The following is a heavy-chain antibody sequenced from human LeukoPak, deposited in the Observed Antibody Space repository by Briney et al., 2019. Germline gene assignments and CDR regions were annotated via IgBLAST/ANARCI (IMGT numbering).Heavy chain of an antibody. CDR1: GFTLSSYW. J-gene: IGHJ4*02. D-gene: IGHD6-19*01. CDR3: ARAPSSGWYYFDY. CDR2: INSDGSST. Sequence: PGGSLRLSCAASGFTLSSYWMHWVRQAPGKGLVWVSRINSDGSSTSYADSVKGRFTISRDNAKNTLYLQMNSLRAEDTAVYYCARAPSSGWYYFDYWGQGTLVTVSS. V-gene: IGHV3-74*01.